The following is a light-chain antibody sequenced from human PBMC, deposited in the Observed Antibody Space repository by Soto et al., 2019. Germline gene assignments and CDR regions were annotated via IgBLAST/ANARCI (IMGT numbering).Light chain of an antibody. CDR2: EDN. CDR1: SGAIASNS. J-gene: IGLJ2*01. CDR3: QSYDSNTVV. Sequence: NFMLTQPHSVSESPGKTVIISCTRSSGAIASNSVQWYQQRPGSAPSTVIYEDNQRPSGVPDRFSGSTDGSSNSASLTISGLQTADEADYYCQSYDSNTVVFGGGTKVTVL. V-gene: IGLV6-57*04.